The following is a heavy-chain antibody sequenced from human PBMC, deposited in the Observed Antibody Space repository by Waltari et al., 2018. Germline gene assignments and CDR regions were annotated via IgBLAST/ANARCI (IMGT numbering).Heavy chain of an antibody. J-gene: IGHJ4*02. V-gene: IGHV3-23*01. CDR1: GFTFGNYA. Sequence: EVQLLESGGGLVQPGGALRLSCTASGFTFGNYAMSWVRQAPGNGLVLVSGFSGSGRDTYYAASVKGRFTISRDNSKNTLSLQMNGLRLDDTAVYYCSGGISGTIWSDYWGQGTQVTVSS. CDR2: FSGSGRDT. CDR3: SGGISGTIWSDY. D-gene: IGHD1-7*01.